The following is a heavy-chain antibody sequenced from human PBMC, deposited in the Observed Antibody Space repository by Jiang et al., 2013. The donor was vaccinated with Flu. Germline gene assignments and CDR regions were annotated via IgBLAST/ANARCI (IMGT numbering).Heavy chain of an antibody. D-gene: IGHD1-26*01. CDR2: IIPIFSTA. Sequence: GAEVKKPGSSVKVSCKAFGDTFISYAFSWVRQAPGQGPEWLGGIIPIFSTATYAQKFQGRVTITADEATTTVHMELSSLRSEDTAVYYCARGRFSHYYYM. CDR1: GDTFISYA. CDR3: ARGRFSHYYYM. V-gene: IGHV1-69*01. J-gene: IGHJ6*03.